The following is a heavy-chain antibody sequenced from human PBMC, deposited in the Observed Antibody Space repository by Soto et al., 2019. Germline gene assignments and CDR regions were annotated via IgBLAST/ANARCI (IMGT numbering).Heavy chain of an antibody. J-gene: IGHJ4*02. Sequence: GGSLRLSCAASGLTFSSYAMHWVRQAPGKGLEWVAVISYDGSNKYYADSVKGRFTISRDNSKNTLYLQMNSLRAEDTAVYYCARDNWGGRDGYNTPYFDYWGQGTLVTVSS. V-gene: IGHV3-30-3*01. CDR2: ISYDGSNK. D-gene: IGHD3-16*01. CDR1: GLTFSSYA. CDR3: ARDNWGGRDGYNTPYFDY.